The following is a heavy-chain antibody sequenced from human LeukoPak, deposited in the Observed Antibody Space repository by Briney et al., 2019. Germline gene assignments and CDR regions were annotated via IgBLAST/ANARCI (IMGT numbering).Heavy chain of an antibody. V-gene: IGHV4-34*01. J-gene: IGHJ5*02. Sequence: KSSETLSLTCTVSGGSISGYYWSWIRQPPGKGLEWIGEINHSGSTNYNPSLKSRVTISVDTSKNQFSLKLSSVTAADTAVYYCARGTRTFDPWGQGTLVTVSS. CDR1: GGSISGYY. CDR2: INHSGST. CDR3: ARGTRTFDP.